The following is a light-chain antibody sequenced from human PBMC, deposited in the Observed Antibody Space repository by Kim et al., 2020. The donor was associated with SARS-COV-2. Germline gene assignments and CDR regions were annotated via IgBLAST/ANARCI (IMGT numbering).Light chain of an antibody. Sequence: LFPGERVTLSCRASQGFSANYLAWYQQKPGQTPRLIIYGASNRATGVPDRFSGSGSGTDFTLTITRLEPEDSAVYYCQQYYRSPDTFGHGTKLEI. CDR2: GAS. CDR1: QGFSANY. V-gene: IGKV3-20*01. CDR3: QQYYRSPDT. J-gene: IGKJ2*01.